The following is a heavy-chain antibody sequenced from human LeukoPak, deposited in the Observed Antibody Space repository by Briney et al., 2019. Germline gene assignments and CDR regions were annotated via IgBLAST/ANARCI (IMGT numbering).Heavy chain of an antibody. CDR3: ARGVPRIAAAGPYY. J-gene: IGHJ4*02. CDR1: GFTFSSYG. CDR2: IWYDGSNK. Sequence: PGGSLRLSCAASGFTFSSYGMHWVRQAPGKGLEWVAVIWYDGSNKYYADSVKGRFTISRDNSKNTLYLQMNSLSAEDTAVYYCARGVPRIAAAGPYYWGQGTLVTVSS. D-gene: IGHD6-13*01. V-gene: IGHV3-33*01.